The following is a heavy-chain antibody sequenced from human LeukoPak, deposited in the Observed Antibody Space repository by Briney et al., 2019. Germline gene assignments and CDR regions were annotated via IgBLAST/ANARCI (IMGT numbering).Heavy chain of an antibody. CDR2: INPNSGGT. Sequence: GASVKVSCKASGYTFTGYYMHWVRQAPGQGLGWMGWINPNSGGTNYAQKFQGRVTMTRDTSISTAYMELSRLRSDDTAVYYCARGGELLWFGEFPWGQGTLVTVSS. V-gene: IGHV1-2*02. J-gene: IGHJ5*02. CDR3: ARGGELLWFGEFP. CDR1: GYTFTGYY. D-gene: IGHD3-10*01.